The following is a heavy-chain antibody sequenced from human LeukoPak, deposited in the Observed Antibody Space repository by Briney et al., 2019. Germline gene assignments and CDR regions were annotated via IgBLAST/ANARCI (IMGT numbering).Heavy chain of an antibody. CDR2: IYVGDSDT. Sequence: GESLKIPCKGSEYNFASYWIAWVRQMPGKGLEWMGIIYVGDSDTRYSPSFQGQVTISADKSINTAYLQWSSLKASDTAMYYCARHVVRGVIFDWFDPWGQGTLVTVSS. J-gene: IGHJ5*02. CDR3: ARHVVRGVIFDWFDP. V-gene: IGHV5-51*01. CDR1: EYNFASYW. D-gene: IGHD3-10*02.